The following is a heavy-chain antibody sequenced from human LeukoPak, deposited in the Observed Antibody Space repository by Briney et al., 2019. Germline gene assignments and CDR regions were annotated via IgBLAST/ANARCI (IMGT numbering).Heavy chain of an antibody. V-gene: IGHV3-23*01. D-gene: IGHD1-1*01. CDR1: GFTFTTYA. CDR3: AKSRSDWTHFDY. Sequence: GGSLRLSCAASGFTFTTYAMSWVRQAPGKGLEWVSTISGGGGSTYYADSVRGRFTISRDNSKNTLSLQMNSLRAEDTAVYYCAKSRSDWTHFDYWGQGTLDTVSS. CDR2: ISGGGGST. J-gene: IGHJ4*02.